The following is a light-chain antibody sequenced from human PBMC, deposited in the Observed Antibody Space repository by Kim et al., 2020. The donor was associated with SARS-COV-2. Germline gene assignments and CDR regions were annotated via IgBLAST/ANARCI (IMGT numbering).Light chain of an antibody. CDR1: QSVRSN. CDR2: GAS. Sequence: IVMTQSPATLSVSPGERATLSCRASQSVRSNLAWYQQKPGQAPRLLIYGASTRATGIPARFSGGGSGTEFTLTITSLQSEDFAVYYCQQYNNWPRTFGQGTKVDIK. J-gene: IGKJ1*01. V-gene: IGKV3-15*01. CDR3: QQYNNWPRT.